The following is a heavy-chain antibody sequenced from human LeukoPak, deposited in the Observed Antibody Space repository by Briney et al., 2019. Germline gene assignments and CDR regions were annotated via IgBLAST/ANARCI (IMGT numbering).Heavy chain of an antibody. CDR3: ASLGYCTNGVCYRGEDGY. D-gene: IGHD2-8*01. CDR1: GFTFSSYA. CDR2: ISYDGSNK. V-gene: IGHV3-30*04. Sequence: PGGSLRLSCAASGFTFSSYAMHWVRQAPGKGLEWVAVISYDGSNKYYADSVKGRFTISRDNSKNTLYLQMNSLRAEDTAVYYCASLGYCTNGVCYRGEDGYWGQGTLVTVSS. J-gene: IGHJ4*02.